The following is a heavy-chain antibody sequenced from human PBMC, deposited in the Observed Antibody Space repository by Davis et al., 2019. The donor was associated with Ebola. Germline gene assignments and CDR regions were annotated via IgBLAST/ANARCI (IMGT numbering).Heavy chain of an antibody. CDR1: GFTFSTYS. D-gene: IGHD4-17*01. V-gene: IGHV3-21*01. Sequence: GESLKISCAASGFTFSTYSMNWVRQAPGKGLEWVSSISSNGDHIYYADSLKGRFTISRDNAKNSLYVQMNSLRAEDTAVYYCARDQYGDYAFDYWGQGILVTVSS. J-gene: IGHJ4*02. CDR2: ISSNGDHI. CDR3: ARDQYGDYAFDY.